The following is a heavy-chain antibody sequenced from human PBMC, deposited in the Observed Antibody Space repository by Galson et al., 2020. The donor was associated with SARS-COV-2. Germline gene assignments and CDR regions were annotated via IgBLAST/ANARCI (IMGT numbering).Heavy chain of an antibody. J-gene: IGHJ4*02. CDR3: AKGPGGYSGYDYHYFDY. CDR1: GYTLTELS. CDR2: FDPEDGET. D-gene: IGHD5-12*01. Sequence: ASVKVSCKVSGYTLTELSMHWVRQAPGKGLEWMGGFDPEDGETIYAQKFQGRVTMTEDTSTDTAYMELSSLRSEDTAVYYCAKGPGGYSGYDYHYFDYWGQGTLVTVSS. V-gene: IGHV1-24*01.